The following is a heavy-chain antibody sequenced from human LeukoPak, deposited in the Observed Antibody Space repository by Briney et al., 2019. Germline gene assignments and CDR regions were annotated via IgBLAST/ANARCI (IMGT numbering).Heavy chain of an antibody. J-gene: IGHJ4*02. Sequence: GGSLRLSCAASGFTVSNNYMSWVRQAPGKGLEWVSVIYSGGSTYYADSVKGRFTISRDNSKNTLYLQMNSLRAEDTAVYYCASATVTYSHFDYWGQGTLVSVSS. D-gene: IGHD4-17*01. CDR3: ASATVTYSHFDY. CDR2: IYSGGST. V-gene: IGHV3-66*01. CDR1: GFTVSNNY.